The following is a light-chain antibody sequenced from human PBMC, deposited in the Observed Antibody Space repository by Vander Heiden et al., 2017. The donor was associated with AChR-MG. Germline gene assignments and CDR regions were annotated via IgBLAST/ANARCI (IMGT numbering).Light chain of an antibody. CDR1: SSDY. J-gene: IGLJ3*02. V-gene: IGLV2-14*03. CDR3: SSYTSSSIPNWV. Sequence: HSALPHPPSVSGSPGQSITSSCTGTSSDYVYWYQQQPGTANKLMIYDVSNRPPGVANRFSCFKSGNTASLTISRLQAEDEADDYCSSYTSSSIPNWVFGGGTKLTVL. CDR2: DVS.